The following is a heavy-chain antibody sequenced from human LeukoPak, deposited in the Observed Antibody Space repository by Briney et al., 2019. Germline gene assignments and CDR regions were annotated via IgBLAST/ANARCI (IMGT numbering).Heavy chain of an antibody. D-gene: IGHD3-3*01. CDR3: ARPGPLYDFWGGNTRLDY. V-gene: IGHV1-2*02. Sequence: ASVKISCKASGYTFTGYYMHWVRQAPGQGLEWMGWINPNSGGTNYAQKFQGRVTMTRDTSISTAYMGLSRLRSDDTAVYYCARPGPLYDFWGGNTRLDYWGQGTLVTVSS. J-gene: IGHJ4*02. CDR2: INPNSGGT. CDR1: GYTFTGYY.